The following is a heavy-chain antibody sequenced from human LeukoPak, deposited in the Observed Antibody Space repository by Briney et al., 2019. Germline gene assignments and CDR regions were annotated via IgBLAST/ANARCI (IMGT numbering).Heavy chain of an antibody. V-gene: IGHV3-23*01. Sequence: PGGSLRLSCAASGFTFSNYAMSWVRQAPGKGLEWVSAISGSASSTYHADSVKGRFTISRDNSKNTLYLQMNSLRADDTAVYYCARDYGRWGDSSGHYYYWGQGTLVTVSS. J-gene: IGHJ4*02. CDR3: ARDYGRWGDSSGHYYY. CDR1: GFTFSNYA. D-gene: IGHD3-22*01. CDR2: ISGSASST.